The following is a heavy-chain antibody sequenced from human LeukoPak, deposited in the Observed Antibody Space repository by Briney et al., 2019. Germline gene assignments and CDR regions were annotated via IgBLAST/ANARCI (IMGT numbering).Heavy chain of an antibody. V-gene: IGHV4-59*01. CDR2: IYYSGST. J-gene: IGHJ5*02. CDR3: ARGTPSNYADWFEP. D-gene: IGHD4-11*01. CDR1: GGSISSYY. Sequence: SETLSLTCTVSGGSISSYYWSWIRQPPGKGLEGIGYIYYSGSTNYNPSLKSRVPISVDTSKNQLSLKLSSVTAADTAVYYCARGTPSNYADWFEPGGQGTRVSVSS.